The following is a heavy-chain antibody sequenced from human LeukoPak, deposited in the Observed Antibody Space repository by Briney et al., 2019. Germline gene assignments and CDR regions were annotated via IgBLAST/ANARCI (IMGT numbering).Heavy chain of an antibody. J-gene: IGHJ5*02. D-gene: IGHD2-15*01. V-gene: IGHV5-51*01. CDR1: GYSFISYW. CDR2: IFPGDSDT. CDR3: ARQEYCSGASCYTWFDP. Sequence: GESLKISCKGSGYSFISYWIGWVRQMPGKGLEWIGIIFPGDSDTRYSPSFQGQVTISADKSISTAYLQWNSLKASDTAMYYCARQEYCSGASCYTWFDPWGQGTLVTVSS.